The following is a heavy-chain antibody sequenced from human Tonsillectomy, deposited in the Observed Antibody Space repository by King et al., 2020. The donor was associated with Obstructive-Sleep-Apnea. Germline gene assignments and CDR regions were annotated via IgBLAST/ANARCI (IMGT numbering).Heavy chain of an antibody. D-gene: IGHD5-18*01. CDR2: IGTAGDT. V-gene: IGHV3-13*01. J-gene: IGHJ6*02. CDR1: GFTFSSYD. CDR3: ARVYSYGTYGMDV. Sequence: VQLVESGGGLVQPGGSLRLSCAASGFTFSSYDMHWVRQATGKGLEWVSAIGTAGDTYYPGSVKGRFTISRENAKNSLYLQMNSLRAGGTAVYYCARVYSYGTYGMDVWGQGTTVTVSS.